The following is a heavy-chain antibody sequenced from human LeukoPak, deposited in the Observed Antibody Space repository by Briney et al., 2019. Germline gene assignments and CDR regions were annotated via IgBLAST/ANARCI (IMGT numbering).Heavy chain of an antibody. V-gene: IGHV1-2*02. CDR3: ARATGSVDYYYMEV. CDR2: INPNSGGT. CDR1: RYTFTGYY. Sequence: ASVKVSCKASRYTFTGYYMHWVRQAPGQGLEWMGWINPNSGGTRYAQKFQGRVTMTRDTSITTAYMELSRLRSDDTAVYYCARATGSVDYYYMEVWDKGTTVTVSS. D-gene: IGHD1-1*01. J-gene: IGHJ6*03.